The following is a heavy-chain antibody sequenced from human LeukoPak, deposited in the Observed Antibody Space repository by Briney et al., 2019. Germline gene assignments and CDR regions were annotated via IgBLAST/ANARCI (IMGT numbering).Heavy chain of an antibody. Sequence: ASVNVSCKASGYTFTGYYMHWVRQAPGQGLEWMGWINPNSGGTNYAQKFQGRVTMTRDTSISTAYMELSRLRSDDTAVYYCASGYCSGGSCYPVDYWGQGTLVTVSS. D-gene: IGHD2-15*01. CDR3: ASGYCSGGSCYPVDY. CDR1: GYTFTGYY. J-gene: IGHJ4*02. CDR2: INPNSGGT. V-gene: IGHV1-2*02.